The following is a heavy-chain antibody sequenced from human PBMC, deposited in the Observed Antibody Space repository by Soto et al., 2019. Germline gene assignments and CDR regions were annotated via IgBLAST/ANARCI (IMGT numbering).Heavy chain of an antibody. CDR3: ASGSEPDYYYGMHV. CDR1: GCSFTRNW. V-gene: IGHV5-51*01. Sequence: PGELLKISCKGSGCSFTRNWIGWVREMPGKGLEWMGIIDPGDSDIRYSPSFQGQVTISADKSISTAYLQWSSLKASDTAMYYCASGSEPDYYYGMHVWGQGTTVTVSS. CDR2: IDPGDSDI. D-gene: IGHD3-10*01. J-gene: IGHJ6*02.